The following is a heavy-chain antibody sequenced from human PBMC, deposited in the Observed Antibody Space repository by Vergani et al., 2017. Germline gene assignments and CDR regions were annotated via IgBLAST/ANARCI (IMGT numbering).Heavy chain of an antibody. CDR1: GFTFSSYG. CDR2: IRYDGSNK. D-gene: IGHD3-10*01. J-gene: IGHJ4*02. CDR3: AKERITMVRGVIITPYFDY. V-gene: IGHV3-30*02. Sequence: QVQLVESGGGVVQPGGSLRLSCAASGFTFSSYGMHWVRQAPGKGLEWVAFIRYDGSNKYYADSVKGRFTISRDNSKNTLYLQMNSLRAEDTAVYYCAKERITMVRGVIITPYFDYWGQGTLVTVSS.